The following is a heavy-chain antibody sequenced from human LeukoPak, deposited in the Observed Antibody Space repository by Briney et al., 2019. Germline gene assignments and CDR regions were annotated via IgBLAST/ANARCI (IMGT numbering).Heavy chain of an antibody. J-gene: IGHJ3*02. V-gene: IGHV1-8*01. Sequence: ASVKVSCKASGYTFTSYDINWVRQAPGQGLEWMAWMNPNSGNTGYLQKFRGRLTMTRDTSTDIAYMELSSLGSEDTAVYYCAREVADVCGGDLDAFDIWGQGTMVTVSS. D-gene: IGHD2-21*02. CDR2: MNPNSGNT. CDR1: GYTFTSYD. CDR3: AREVADVCGGDLDAFDI.